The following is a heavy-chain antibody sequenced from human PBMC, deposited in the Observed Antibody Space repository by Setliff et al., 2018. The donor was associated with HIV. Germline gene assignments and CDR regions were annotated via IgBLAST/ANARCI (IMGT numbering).Heavy chain of an antibody. Sequence: SQTLSLSCAASGFTFSNAWMSWVRQAPGKGLEWIGSIYHSGSTYNNPSLKSRVTISVDTSKNQFSLKLTSVTAADTAVYYCARTLRAAAMGYFDYWGQGTLVTVSS. CDR2: IYHSGST. D-gene: IGHD5-18*01. V-gene: IGHV4-38-2*01. J-gene: IGHJ4*02. CDR1: GFTFSNAW. CDR3: ARTLRAAAMGYFDY.